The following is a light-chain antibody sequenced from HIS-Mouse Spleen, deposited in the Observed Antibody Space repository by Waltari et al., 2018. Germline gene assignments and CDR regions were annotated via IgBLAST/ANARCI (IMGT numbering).Light chain of an antibody. V-gene: IGLV2-23*01. CDR1: SSDVGSYTL. CDR2: EGS. CDR3: CSYAGSWV. J-gene: IGLJ3*02. Sequence: QSALTQPASVSGSPGQSITIPCTGTSSDVGSYTLVSWYQQHPGKAPKLMIYEGSKRPSGVSNRFSGSKSGNTASLTISGLQAEDEADYYCCSYAGSWVFGGGTKLTVL.